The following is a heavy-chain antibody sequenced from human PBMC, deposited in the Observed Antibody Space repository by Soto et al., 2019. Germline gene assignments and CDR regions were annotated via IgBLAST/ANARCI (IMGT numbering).Heavy chain of an antibody. CDR1: GYSFTSYW. CDR2: IYPSDSDT. V-gene: IGHV5-51*01. J-gene: IGHJ4*02. CDR3: ARLSSSSWYRDNYYFDY. Sequence: GESLKISCKGSGYSFTSYWIGWVRQMPGKGLEWMGIIYPSDSDTRYSPSFQGQVTISADKSISTAYLQWSSLKASDTAMYYCARLSSSSWYRDNYYFDYWGQGTLVTVSS. D-gene: IGHD6-13*01.